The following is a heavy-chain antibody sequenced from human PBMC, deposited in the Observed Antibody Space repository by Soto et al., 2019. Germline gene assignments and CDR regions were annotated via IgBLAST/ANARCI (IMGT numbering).Heavy chain of an antibody. CDR1: GDSVSGNSAA. V-gene: IGHV6-1*01. CDR2: TYYRSKWYN. CDR3: ERVFPYYESNDSYFDF. Sequence: SQTLSLTCAISGDSVSGNSAAWNWIRQSPSRGLEWLGRTYYRSKWYNDYAVSVKSRITVTPDTSKNQFSLHLNSVTPEDTAVYCCERVFPYYESNDSYFDFWGQGALVTVAA. J-gene: IGHJ4*02. D-gene: IGHD3-16*01.